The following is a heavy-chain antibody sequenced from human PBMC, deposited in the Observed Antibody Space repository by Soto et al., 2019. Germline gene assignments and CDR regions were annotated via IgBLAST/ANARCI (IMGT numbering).Heavy chain of an antibody. V-gene: IGHV1-46*01. Sequence: SVKVSCKASGYTSTNYYIHWVRQAPGQGPEWMGIINPSDGRTTYTQKFQGRVTMIRDTSTSTVYMELSSLTSEDTAVYYCARVSGSYWPFDYWGQGTLVTVSS. D-gene: IGHD1-26*01. CDR1: GYTSTNYY. CDR2: INPSDGRT. CDR3: ARVSGSYWPFDY. J-gene: IGHJ4*02.